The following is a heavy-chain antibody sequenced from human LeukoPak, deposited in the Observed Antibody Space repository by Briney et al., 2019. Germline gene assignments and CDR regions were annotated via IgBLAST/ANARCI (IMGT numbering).Heavy chain of an antibody. J-gene: IGHJ3*02. CDR3: ARESYSSGWPDAFDI. CDR2: ISSSSSTI. Sequence: GGSLRLSCAASGFTFSSYSMNWVRQAPGKGLEWVSYISSSSSTIYYADSVKGRFTISRDNAKNSLYLQMNSLRAEDTAVYYCARESYSSGWPDAFDIWGQGTMVTVSS. D-gene: IGHD6-19*01. V-gene: IGHV3-48*01. CDR1: GFTFSSYS.